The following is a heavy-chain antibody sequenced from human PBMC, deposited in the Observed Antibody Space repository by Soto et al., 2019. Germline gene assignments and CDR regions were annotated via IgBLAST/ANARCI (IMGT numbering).Heavy chain of an antibody. D-gene: IGHD3-16*01. Sequence: QITLKESGPTLVKPTQTLTLTCTISGFSLITSGVGVGWIRQPPGKALECLAPIYWYDDKRYSPALKSRLTITKDTSKTQVVRTMTNMDPVVTAIYYCAHIVTGCFTWGRGALVTVS. CDR2: IYWYDDK. J-gene: IGHJ5*02. CDR1: GFSLITSGVG. CDR3: AHIVTGCFT. V-gene: IGHV2-5*01.